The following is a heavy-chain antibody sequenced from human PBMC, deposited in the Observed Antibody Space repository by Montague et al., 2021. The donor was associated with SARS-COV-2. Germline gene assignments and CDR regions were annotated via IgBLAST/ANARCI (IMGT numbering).Heavy chain of an antibody. V-gene: IGHV4-59*08. J-gene: IGHJ6*02. CDR2: SYYSGST. D-gene: IGHD3-10*01. Sequence: SETLSLTCTVSGGSISSYYWSWILQPPGKGLEWIVYSYYSGSTNYNNSLKSRVTILVDTSKNQFSLNLSSVPAADTAVYYCARAGSGSYSFYYYYGMDVWGQGTTVTVSS. CDR3: ARAGSGSYSFYYYYGMDV. CDR1: GGSISSYY.